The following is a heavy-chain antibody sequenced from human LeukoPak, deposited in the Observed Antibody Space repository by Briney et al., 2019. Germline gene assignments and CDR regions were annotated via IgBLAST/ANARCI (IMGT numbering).Heavy chain of an antibody. Sequence: ASVKVSCKASGYTFTSYGISWVRQAPGQGLEWMGWISAYNGNTNYAQKLQGRVTMTTDTSTSTAYMELRSLRSDDTAVYYCASFGRNRGSFDIWGQGAVVTVSS. CDR3: ASFGRNRGSFDI. J-gene: IGHJ3*02. D-gene: IGHD1-14*01. CDR1: GYTFTSYG. V-gene: IGHV1-18*01. CDR2: ISAYNGNT.